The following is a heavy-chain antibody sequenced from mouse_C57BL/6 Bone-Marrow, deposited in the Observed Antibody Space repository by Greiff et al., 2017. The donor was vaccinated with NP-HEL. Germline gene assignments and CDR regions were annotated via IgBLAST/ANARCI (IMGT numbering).Heavy chain of an antibody. CDR2: IYPGSGST. CDR3: ARSGVYYDYDDGYYFDY. V-gene: IGHV1-55*01. Sequence: VQLQQPGAELVKPGASVKMSCKASGYTFTSYWITWVKQRPGQGLEWIGDIYPGSGSTNYNEKFKSKATLTVATSSSTAYMQLSSLTSEDSAVYYCARSGVYYDYDDGYYFDYWGQGITLTVSS. CDR1: GYTFTSYW. J-gene: IGHJ2*01. D-gene: IGHD2-4*01.